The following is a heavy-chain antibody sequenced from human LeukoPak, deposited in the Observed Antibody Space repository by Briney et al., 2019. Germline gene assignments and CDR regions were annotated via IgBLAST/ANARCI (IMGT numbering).Heavy chain of an antibody. V-gene: IGHV3-23*01. D-gene: IGHD6-19*01. CDR1: GFTFSSYA. CDR3: ARAKQWTYFDY. J-gene: IGHJ4*02. CDR2: ISGSGGST. Sequence: GGSLRLSCAASGFTFSSYAMSWVRQAPGKGLEWVSAISGSGGSTYYADSVKGRFTISRDNAKNSLYLQMNSLRAEDTAVYYCARAKQWTYFDYWGQGTLVTVSS.